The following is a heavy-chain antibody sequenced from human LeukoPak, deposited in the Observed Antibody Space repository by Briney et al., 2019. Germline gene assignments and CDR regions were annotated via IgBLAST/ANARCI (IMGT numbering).Heavy chain of an antibody. CDR2: IYYSRSN. Sequence: SETLSLTCTVSGGSISSSSYYWGWIRQPPGKGLEWIGSIYYSRSNYDNPSLKSRVTISVDMSKNQFSLKLSSVTAADTAVYYCARHWQWLVTTVENWFDPWGQGTLVTVSS. J-gene: IGHJ5*02. CDR1: GGSISSSSYY. D-gene: IGHD6-19*01. V-gene: IGHV4-39*01. CDR3: ARHWQWLVTTVENWFDP.